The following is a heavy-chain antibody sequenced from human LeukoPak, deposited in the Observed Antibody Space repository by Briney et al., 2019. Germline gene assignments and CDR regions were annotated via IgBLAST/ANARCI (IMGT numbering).Heavy chain of an antibody. V-gene: IGHV1-46*01. CDR2: INPSGGST. CDR3: ARGGPITMIVVVIDGSGYFDY. CDR1: GYTFTSYY. Sequence: ASVKDSCKASGYTFTSYYMHWVRQSPGQGLEWMGIINPSGGSTSYAQKFQGRVTMTRDTSTSTVYMELSSLRSEDTAVYYCARGGPITMIVVVIDGSGYFDYWGQGTLVTVSS. J-gene: IGHJ4*02. D-gene: IGHD3-22*01.